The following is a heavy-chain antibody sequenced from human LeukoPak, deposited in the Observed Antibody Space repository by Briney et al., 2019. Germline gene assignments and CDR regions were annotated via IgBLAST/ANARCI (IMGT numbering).Heavy chain of an antibody. CDR2: ISSDGGST. CDR1: GVTLSSYS. V-gene: IGHV3-64*01. J-gene: IGHJ6*03. CDR3: AREQNYYYYMDV. Sequence: PGGSLRLSCAASGVTLSSYSIHWVRQAPGKGLEYVSGISSDGGSTYYANSVKGRFTISRGNSKNTLYLQMGSLRPEDMAVYYCAREQNYYYYMDVWGKGTTVTVSS.